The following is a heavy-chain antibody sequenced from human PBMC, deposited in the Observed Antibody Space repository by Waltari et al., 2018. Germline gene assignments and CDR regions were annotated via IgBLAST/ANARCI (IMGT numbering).Heavy chain of an antibody. V-gene: IGHV4-39*01. D-gene: IGHD1-1*01. CDR1: GASLISSSHY. Sequence: HLQESGPKLVKPSETLSLICSVSGASLISSSHYWGWVRQPPGRGMEWIGNVYYTGIAVYNPAIRRRVKKAVETSNNQFSLSLTSVTAADTSGYCWARHERGGQVVKNAHFDYWGQGILVSVSS. J-gene: IGHJ4*02. CDR2: VYYTGIA. CDR3: ARHERGGQVVKNAHFDY.